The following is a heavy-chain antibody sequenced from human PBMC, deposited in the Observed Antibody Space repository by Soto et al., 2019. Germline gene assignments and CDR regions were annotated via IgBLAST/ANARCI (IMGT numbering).Heavy chain of an antibody. J-gene: IGHJ6*02. Sequence: SVKVSCKASGGTFSSYAISWVRQAPGQGLEWMGGIIPIFGTANYAQKFQGRVTITADESTSTAYMELCSLRSEDTAVYYCARIGTYYYYYGMDVWGQGTTVTVSS. D-gene: IGHD1-1*01. V-gene: IGHV1-69*13. CDR2: IIPIFGTA. CDR3: ARIGTYYYYYGMDV. CDR1: GGTFSSYA.